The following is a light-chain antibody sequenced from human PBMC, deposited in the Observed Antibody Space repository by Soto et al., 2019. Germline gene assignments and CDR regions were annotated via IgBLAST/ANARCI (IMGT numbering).Light chain of an antibody. CDR3: HQYNYCYC. CDR1: QGMSRW. Sequence: DIQMTQSPSTLSASAGDSVTITCRASQGMSRWLAWYQQKPGKAPKLLIYDASTLESGVPSRFSGSGSGTEFTLNISSLQPDDFATYYWHQYNYCYCFGKGTKLEIE. V-gene: IGKV1-5*01. J-gene: IGKJ2*03. CDR2: DAS.